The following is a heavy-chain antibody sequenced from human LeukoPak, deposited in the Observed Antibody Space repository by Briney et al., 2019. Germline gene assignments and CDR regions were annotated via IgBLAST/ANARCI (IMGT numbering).Heavy chain of an antibody. J-gene: IGHJ6*03. CDR3: ARSSGGPYYYYMDV. V-gene: IGHV4-4*07. CDR1: GGSISSYY. CDR2: IFTSGST. D-gene: IGHD3-10*01. Sequence: SETLSLTCTISGGSISSYYWSWIRQPAGKALEWIGRIFTSGSTNYNPSLKSRVTMSVDTSKTQFSLRLSSVTAADTAVYYCARSSGGPYYYYMDVWGKGTTVTVSS.